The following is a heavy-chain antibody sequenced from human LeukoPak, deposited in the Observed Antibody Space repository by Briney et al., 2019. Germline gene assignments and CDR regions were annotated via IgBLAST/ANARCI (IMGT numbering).Heavy chain of an antibody. D-gene: IGHD4-17*01. CDR1: GYTLTELS. J-gene: IGHJ4*02. V-gene: IGHV1-24*01. CDR3: ARVSGDSINY. CDR2: SDPEDGET. Sequence: ASVKVSCKVSGYTLTELSMHWVRQAPGEGLEWMGGSDPEDGETIYAQKLQGRVTMTTDTSTSTAYMELRSLRSDDTAVYYCARVSGDSINYWGQGTPVTVSS.